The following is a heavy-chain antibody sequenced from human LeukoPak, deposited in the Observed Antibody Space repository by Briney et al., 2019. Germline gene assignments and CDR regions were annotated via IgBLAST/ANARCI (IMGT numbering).Heavy chain of an antibody. CDR1: GGSFSGYY. V-gene: IGHV4-34*01. D-gene: IGHD6-13*01. CDR2: INHSGST. J-gene: IGHJ4*02. Sequence: PSETLSLTCAVYGGSFSGYYWSWIRQPPGKGLEWIGEINHSGSTNYNPSLKSRVTISVDTSKNQFSLKLSSVSAADTAVYYCARDVVAAAGTWDYWGQGTLVTVSS. CDR3: ARDVVAAAGTWDY.